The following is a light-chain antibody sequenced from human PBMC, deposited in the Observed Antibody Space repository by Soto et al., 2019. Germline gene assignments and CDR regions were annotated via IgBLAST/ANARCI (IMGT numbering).Light chain of an antibody. Sequence: EIVLTQSPATLPLSPGERATLSCRASQNVRSSLGWYQQKPGQAPRLLIYDASKTATGIPARFSGSGSGTDFTLTISSLEPEDFAVYYCQQRGNWPPYTFGQGTKLEIK. CDR1: QNVRSS. CDR3: QQRGNWPPYT. J-gene: IGKJ2*01. CDR2: DAS. V-gene: IGKV3-11*01.